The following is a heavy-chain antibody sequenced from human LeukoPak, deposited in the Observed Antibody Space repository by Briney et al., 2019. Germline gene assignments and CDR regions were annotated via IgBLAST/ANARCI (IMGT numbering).Heavy chain of an antibody. V-gene: IGHV3-64D*06. CDR3: VRDDIYYYDSGGYPQ. CDR2: ISSNGGST. D-gene: IGHD3-22*01. Sequence: GGSLRLSCSASGFTFSSYAMHWVRQAPGKGLQFVSAISSNGGSTLYADSVKGRFIIFRDNSKNTLYLQMSSLRPEDTAMYYCVRDDIYYYDSGGYPQWGQGTLVTVSS. J-gene: IGHJ1*01. CDR1: GFTFSSYA.